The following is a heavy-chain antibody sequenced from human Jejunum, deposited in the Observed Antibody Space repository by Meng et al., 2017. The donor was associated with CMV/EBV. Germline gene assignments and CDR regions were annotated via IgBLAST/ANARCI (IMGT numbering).Heavy chain of an antibody. CDR3: ARYVVFNWFDP. CDR1: GGSSRRSSYY. J-gene: IGHJ5*02. V-gene: IGHV4-39*01. CDR2: IYYSGST. D-gene: IGHD3-22*01. Sequence: CTGRGGSSRRSSYYCGWIRQPPGKGLEWIESIYYSGSTYYNPCLKRRVKISVDTSKNQFSLKLSSVTAADTAVYYCARYVVFNWFDPWGQGTLVTVSS.